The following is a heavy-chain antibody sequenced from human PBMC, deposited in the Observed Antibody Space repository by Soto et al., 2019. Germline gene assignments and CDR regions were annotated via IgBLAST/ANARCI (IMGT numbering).Heavy chain of an antibody. CDR3: ARFGSPDYYYYYGMDV. CDR1: GYTFTSYG. J-gene: IGHJ6*02. Sequence: GASVKVSCKASGYTFTSYGISWVRQAPGQGLEWMGWISAYNGDTNYAQKLQGRVTMTTDTSTSTAYMELRSLRSDDTAVYYCARFGSPDYYYYYGMDVWGQGTTVTVSS. V-gene: IGHV1-18*01. D-gene: IGHD3-10*01. CDR2: ISAYNGDT.